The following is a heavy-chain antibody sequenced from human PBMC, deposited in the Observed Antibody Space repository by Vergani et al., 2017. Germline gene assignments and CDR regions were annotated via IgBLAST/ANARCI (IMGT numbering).Heavy chain of an antibody. V-gene: IGHV3-23*01. CDR2: ISGSGGST. CDR1: GFTFSSYA. D-gene: IGHD6-19*01. J-gene: IGHJ4*02. CDR3: AKDIGAGYSSGWYIGEYYFDY. Sequence: EVQLLESGGGLVQPGGSLRLSCAASGFTFSSYAMSWVRQAPGKGLEWVSAISGSGGSTYYADSVKGRFTLSRDNAKNSLYLQMNSLRAEDTALYYCAKDIGAGYSSGWYIGEYYFDYWGQGTLVTVSS.